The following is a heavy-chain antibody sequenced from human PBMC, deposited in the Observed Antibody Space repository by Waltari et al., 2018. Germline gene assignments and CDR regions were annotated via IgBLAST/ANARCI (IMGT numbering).Heavy chain of an antibody. Sequence: QVPLVQSGAEVKKPGASVKVSCKASGYTFTSYGISWVRQAPGQGLEWMGWISAYNGNTNYAQKLQGRVTMTTDTSTSTAYMERRSLRSDDTAGYYCARGTCYYSWAAQGSFDYWGQGTLVTVSS. CDR1: GYTFTSYG. V-gene: IGHV1-18*01. CDR2: ISAYNGNT. D-gene: IGHD3-10*01. J-gene: IGHJ4*02. CDR3: ARGTCYYSWAAQGSFDY.